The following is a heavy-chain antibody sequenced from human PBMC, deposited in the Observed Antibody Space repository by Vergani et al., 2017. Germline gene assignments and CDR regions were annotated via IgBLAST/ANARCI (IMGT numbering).Heavy chain of an antibody. J-gene: IGHJ4*02. CDR3: ARPAGLEWLSYYFDY. D-gene: IGHD3-3*01. Sequence: QVQLQESGPGLVKPSETLSLTCTVSGGSFSSYPMHWVRQAPGKGLEWVAVISDDGSNKYYADSVKGRFTISRDNSKNTLYLRMNSLRAEDTAVYYCARPAGLEWLSYYFDYWGQGTLVTVSS. CDR2: ISDDGSNK. CDR1: GGSFSSYP. V-gene: IGHV3-30-3*01.